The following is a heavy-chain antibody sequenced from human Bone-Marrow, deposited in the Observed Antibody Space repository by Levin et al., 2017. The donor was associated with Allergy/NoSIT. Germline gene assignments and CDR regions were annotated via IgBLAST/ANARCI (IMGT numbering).Heavy chain of an antibody. J-gene: IGHJ4*02. V-gene: IGHV1-46*01. Sequence: ASVKVSCKASGYTFTTYYLHWVRQAPGQGLEWMGIINPSGGTTNYAQKFQGRVTMTRDTSTSTVYMYLSSLRYDDTAVYYCARVEFSSSWYYFDNWGQGTLVTVSS. CDR2: INPSGGTT. CDR3: ARVEFSSSWYYFDN. CDR1: GYTFTTYY. D-gene: IGHD6-13*01.